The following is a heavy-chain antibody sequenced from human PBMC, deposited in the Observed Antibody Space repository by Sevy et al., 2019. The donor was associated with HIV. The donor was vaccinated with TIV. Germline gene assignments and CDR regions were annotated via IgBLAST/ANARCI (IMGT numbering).Heavy chain of an antibody. CDR3: AKDYYAGSGYYPQCAFDI. CDR2: ISGSGGST. D-gene: IGHD3-22*01. J-gene: IGHJ3*02. V-gene: IGHV3-23*01. Sequence: GGSLRLSCAASGFTFTDYAMNWVRQAPGKGLEWVSCISGSGGSTFYADSVKGRFTISRDNSKNTLYLQMNSLRAEDTAVYYCAKDYYAGSGYYPQCAFDIWGQGTMVTVSS. CDR1: GFTFTDYA.